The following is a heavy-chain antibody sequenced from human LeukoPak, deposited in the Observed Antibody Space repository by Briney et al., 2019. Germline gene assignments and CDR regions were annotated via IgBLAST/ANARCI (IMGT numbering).Heavy chain of an antibody. CDR2: IYFSGST. D-gene: IGHD2-21*01. Sequence: SETLPLTCTVSGGSISSYYWSWIRQPPGKGLEWIGYIYFSGSTNYNPSLKSRVTISVDTSKNQFSLKLSSVTAADTAVYYCARVGLEILVDWGQGTLVTVSS. J-gene: IGHJ4*02. CDR1: GGSISSYY. V-gene: IGHV4-59*01. CDR3: ARVGLEILVD.